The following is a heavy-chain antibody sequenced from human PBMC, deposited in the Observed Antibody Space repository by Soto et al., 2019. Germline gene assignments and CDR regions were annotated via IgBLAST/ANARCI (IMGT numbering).Heavy chain of an antibody. CDR1: GDSISSSDSH. CDR3: VRYDRINMKPYSPEGFHI. D-gene: IGHD3-3*02. V-gene: IGHV4-39*01. Sequence: TSETLSLTCTVSGDSISSSDSHWGWTRQPPGKGLEYIGSVYYGGAIFYSGNIYYNPSLKSRVTISVDTSKNQFSLRLSSVTAADTGVYYCVRYDRINMKPYSPEGFHIWGQGTMVTVSS. J-gene: IGHJ3*02. CDR2: VYYGGAIFYSGNI.